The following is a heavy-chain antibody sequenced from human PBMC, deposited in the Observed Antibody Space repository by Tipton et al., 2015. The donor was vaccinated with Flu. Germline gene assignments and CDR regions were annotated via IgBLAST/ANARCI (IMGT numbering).Heavy chain of an antibody. CDR2: IYHSGST. J-gene: IGHJ6*02. CDR3: ARSTPIAATGWGMDV. Sequence: LSCAVSGGSISSGGYSWIWIRQPPGKGLEWIGYIYHSGSTYYNASLKSRVTISVDRSKNQFSLKLSSVTAADTAVYYCARSTPIAATGWGMDVWGQGTTVTVSS. D-gene: IGHD6-13*01. CDR1: GGSISSGGYS. V-gene: IGHV4-30-2*01.